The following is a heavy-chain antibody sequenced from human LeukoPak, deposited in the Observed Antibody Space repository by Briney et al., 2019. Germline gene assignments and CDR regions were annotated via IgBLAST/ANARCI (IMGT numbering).Heavy chain of an antibody. J-gene: IGHJ3*01. CDR1: GDSINSGGYY. Sequence: PSETLSLTCTVSGDSINSGGYYWSWIRQHPEKGLEWVARIYHSGSAYYSPSLKSRITMSVDTSENQFSLKVNSVTVADTAMYYCARLSYSGVFDFWGQGTMVIVSS. V-gene: IGHV4-31*03. CDR3: ARLSYSGVFDF. D-gene: IGHD2-15*01. CDR2: IYHSGSA.